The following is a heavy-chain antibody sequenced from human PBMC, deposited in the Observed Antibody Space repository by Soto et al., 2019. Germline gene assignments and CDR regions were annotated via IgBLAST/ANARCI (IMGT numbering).Heavy chain of an antibody. CDR1: GYSFTNYW. D-gene: IGHD2-15*01. CDR2: IDPDDSYT. CDR3: ARLPPPTYCSGSTCSGY. V-gene: IGHV5-10-1*01. Sequence: PGESLKISCKGSGYSFTNYWIHWVRQMAGKGLEWMGRIDPDDSYTNYSPSFQGHVTISVDKPISTAYLQWSSLQASDTAIYYCARLPPPTYCSGSTCSGYWGQGTLVTVSS. J-gene: IGHJ4*02.